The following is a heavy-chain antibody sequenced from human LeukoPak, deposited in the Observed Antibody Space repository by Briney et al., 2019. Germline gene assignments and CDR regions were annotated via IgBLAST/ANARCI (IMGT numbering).Heavy chain of an antibody. CDR1: GFTFRNYA. D-gene: IGHD3-16*01. CDR3: AKGPQGD. Sequence: PGGSLRLPCAASGFTFRNYAMSWVRQAPGKGLEWVSAIDSGGGTYYANSVKGRFTISRDNSKNTLYLQLSSLRVEDTAVYYCAKGPQGDWGQGALVTVSS. J-gene: IGHJ4*02. CDR2: IDSGGGT. V-gene: IGHV3-23*01.